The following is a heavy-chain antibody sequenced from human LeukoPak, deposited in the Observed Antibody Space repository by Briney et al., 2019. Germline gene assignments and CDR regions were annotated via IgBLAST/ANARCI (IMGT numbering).Heavy chain of an antibody. CDR2: IYYSGST. Sequence: PSETLSLTCTVSGGSISSYYWSWIRQPPGKGLEWIGYIYYSGSTNYNPSLKSRVTISVGTSKNQFSLKLSSVTAADTAVYYCARGPSFEPRIYSSSSPGDYWGQGTLVTVSS. V-gene: IGHV4-59*12. J-gene: IGHJ4*02. CDR3: ARGPSFEPRIYSSSSPGDY. CDR1: GGSISSYY. D-gene: IGHD6-6*01.